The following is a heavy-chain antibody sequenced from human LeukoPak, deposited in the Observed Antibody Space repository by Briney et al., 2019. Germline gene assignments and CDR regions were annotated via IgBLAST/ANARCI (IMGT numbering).Heavy chain of an antibody. V-gene: IGHV3-53*01. J-gene: IGHJ3*02. CDR1: WFTVSSNY. D-gene: IGHD1-26*01. CDR2: IYSGGST. CDR3: AKSGSYFAFDI. Sequence: PGGSLRLSCAASWFTVSSNYMSWVRQAPGKGLEWVSVIYSGGSTYYADSVKGRFTISRDNSKNTLYLQMNSLRAEDTAVYYCAKSGSYFAFDIWGQGTMVTVSS.